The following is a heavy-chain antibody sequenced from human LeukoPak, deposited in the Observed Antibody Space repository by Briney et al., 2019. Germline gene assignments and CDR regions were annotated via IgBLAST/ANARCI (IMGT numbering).Heavy chain of an antibody. CDR1: GYSISSGYY. Sequence: SETLSLTCTVSGYSISSGYYWGWIRQPPRKGLEWIGSIYHSGSTYYNPSLKSRVTISVDTSKNQFSLKLSSVTAADTAVYYCAREAVAGIYYYYYGMDVWGQGTTVTVSS. J-gene: IGHJ6*02. CDR2: IYHSGST. V-gene: IGHV4-38-2*02. D-gene: IGHD6-19*01. CDR3: AREAVAGIYYYYYGMDV.